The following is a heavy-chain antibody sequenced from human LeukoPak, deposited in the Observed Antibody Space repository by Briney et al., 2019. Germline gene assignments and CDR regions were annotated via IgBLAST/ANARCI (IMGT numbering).Heavy chain of an antibody. CDR3: AKGSATTVVTIDY. V-gene: IGHV3-30*18. D-gene: IGHD4-23*01. CDR2: ISSDGSDK. Sequence: GGSLRLSCAASGFTFSSYGMHWVRQAPGKGLEWVAVISSDGSDKYYADSVKGRFTISRDNSKNTMYLQMNSLRDEDTAVYYYAKGSATTVVTIDYWGQGTLVTVSS. J-gene: IGHJ4*02. CDR1: GFTFSSYG.